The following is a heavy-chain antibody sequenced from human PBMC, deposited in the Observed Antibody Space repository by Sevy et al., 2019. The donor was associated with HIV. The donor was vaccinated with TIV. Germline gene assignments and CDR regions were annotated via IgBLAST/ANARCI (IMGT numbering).Heavy chain of an antibody. Sequence: SETLSLTCTVSGGSISAYYWSWIRQPPGKTLEYIGYIYYTGSTNYNPSLKSRVTRSVDTSKNQFSLKLNSVTAADTAVYFCARAPPVRSGDDSLNWFDPWGQGTLVTVSS. CDR3: ARAPPVRSGDDSLNWFDP. V-gene: IGHV4-59*01. CDR1: GGSISAYY. J-gene: IGHJ5*02. CDR2: IYYTGST. D-gene: IGHD5-12*01.